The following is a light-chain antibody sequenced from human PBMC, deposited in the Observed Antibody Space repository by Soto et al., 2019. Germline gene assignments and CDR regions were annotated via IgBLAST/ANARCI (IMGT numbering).Light chain of an antibody. CDR2: GVS. V-gene: IGLV2-14*01. Sequence: QSALTQPASVSGSPGQSITISCTGTSSDIGGYNYVSWYQQYPGKAPKLMIFGVSDRPSGVSNRFSGSKSGTTASLTISGLQAEDEADYYCSSYAGSSTFYVFGTGTKVTGL. J-gene: IGLJ1*01. CDR3: SSYAGSSTFYV. CDR1: SSDIGGYNY.